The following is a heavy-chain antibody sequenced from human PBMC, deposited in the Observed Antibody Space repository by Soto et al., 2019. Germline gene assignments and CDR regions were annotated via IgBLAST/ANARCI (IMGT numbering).Heavy chain of an antibody. J-gene: IGHJ4*02. CDR2: INHSVST. V-gene: IGHV4-34*01. CDR1: GGSFSGYY. D-gene: IGHD3-9*01. CDR3: ARGPGLLRYFDWLPPHIDY. Sequence: SETLSLTCAVYGGSFSGYYWSWIRQPPGKGLEWIGEINHSVSTNYNPSLKSRVTISVDTSKNQFSLKLSSVTAADTAVYYCARGPGLLRYFDWLPPHIDYWGQGTLVTVSS.